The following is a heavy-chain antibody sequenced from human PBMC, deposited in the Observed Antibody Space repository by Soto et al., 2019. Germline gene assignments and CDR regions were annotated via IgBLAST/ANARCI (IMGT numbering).Heavy chain of an antibody. D-gene: IGHD4-17*01. CDR2: ISAYNGKT. CDR3: ARDLRGDYGDYACNY. J-gene: IGHJ4*02. V-gene: IGHV1-18*01. Sequence: QVQLVQSGAEVKKPGASVKVSCKASGYTFTSYGISWVRQAPGQGLEWMGWISAYNGKTNYAQKLQGIGTMTTDTSTSTAYMELRSLRSDDAAVYYCARDLRGDYGDYACNYWGQGTLVTVSS. CDR1: GYTFTSYG.